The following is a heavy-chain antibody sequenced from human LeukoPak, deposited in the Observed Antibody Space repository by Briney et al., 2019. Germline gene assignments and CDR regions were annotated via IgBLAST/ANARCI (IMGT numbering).Heavy chain of an antibody. D-gene: IGHD3-22*01. CDR3: ARDSDHYDSSGYFLGIMEGPY. Sequence: GGSLRLSCAASGFTFSSYWMHWVRQAPGKGLVWVSRINSDGSSTSYADSVKGRFTISRDNAKNTLYLQMNSLRAADTALYYCARDSDHYDSSGYFLGIMEGPYWGQGILVTVSS. V-gene: IGHV3-74*01. J-gene: IGHJ4*02. CDR2: INSDGSST. CDR1: GFTFSSYW.